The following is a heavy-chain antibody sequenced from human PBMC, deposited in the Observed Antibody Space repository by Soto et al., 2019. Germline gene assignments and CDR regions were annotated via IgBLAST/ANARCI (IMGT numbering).Heavy chain of an antibody. CDR2: ISPYSGNT. CDR1: GYIFVNYG. J-gene: IGHJ6*02. Sequence: QIQLVQSGDQVMKPGSSVKVSFKASGYIFVNYGIAWVRQAPGQGLEWMGWISPYSGNTQYASKVQGRLTVTTDTATGSAYMDLGSLSSDDTAVYYCAMVDNYVTPTPQDVWGHRTTVTVSS. V-gene: IGHV1-18*01. CDR3: AMVDNYVTPTPQDV. D-gene: IGHD3-16*01.